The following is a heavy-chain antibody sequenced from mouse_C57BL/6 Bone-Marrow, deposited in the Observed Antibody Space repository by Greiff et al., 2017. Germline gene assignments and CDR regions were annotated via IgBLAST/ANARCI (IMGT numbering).Heavy chain of an antibody. J-gene: IGHJ2*01. CDR1: GYTFTSYW. D-gene: IGHD2-1*01. V-gene: IGHV1-64*01. CDR3: ARRAPFYYGNSYYFAY. CDR2: IHPNSGST. Sequence: QVQLQQPGAELVKPGASVKLSCKASGYTFTSYWMHWVKQRPGQGLEWIGMIHPNSGSTNYNEKFTSKATLTVDKSSSTAYMQLSSLTSEDSAVYYCARRAPFYYGNSYYFAYWGQGTTLTVSS.